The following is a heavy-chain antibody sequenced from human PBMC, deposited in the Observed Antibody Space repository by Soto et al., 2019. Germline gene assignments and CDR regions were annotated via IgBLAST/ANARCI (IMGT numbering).Heavy chain of an antibody. CDR3: ARDTGYTFGSLNY. Sequence: HVELVQSGADVKKPGASVTISCKASGYTFTDYALHWVRQAPGQRLEWMGWMNAGVGNTLYSQKFQGRITITSDTSASTAYMALNSLKSEDTAIYYCARDTGYTFGSLNYWGPGTLVTVSS. CDR1: GYTFTDYA. D-gene: IGHD5-18*01. J-gene: IGHJ4*02. V-gene: IGHV1-3*01. CDR2: MNAGVGNT.